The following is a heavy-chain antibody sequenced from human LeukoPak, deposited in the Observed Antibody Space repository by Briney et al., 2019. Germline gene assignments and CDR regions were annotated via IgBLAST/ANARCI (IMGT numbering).Heavy chain of an antibody. CDR1: GGTFSSYA. CDR3: ANLVEGAMVRGVITKPNWFDP. J-gene: IGHJ5*02. V-gene: IGHV1-69*13. Sequence: SVKVSCKASGGTFSSYAISWVRQAPGQGLEWMGGIIPIFGTANYAQKFQGRVTITADESTSTAYMELSSLRSEDTAVYYCANLVEGAMVRGVITKPNWFDPWDQGTLVTVSS. CDR2: IIPIFGTA. D-gene: IGHD3-10*01.